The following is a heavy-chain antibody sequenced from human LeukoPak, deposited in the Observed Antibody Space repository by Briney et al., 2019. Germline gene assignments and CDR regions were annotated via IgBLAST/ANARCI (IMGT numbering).Heavy chain of an antibody. CDR2: MNPNSGNT. CDR1: GYTFTCYD. D-gene: IGHD4-17*01. V-gene: IGHV1-8*03. J-gene: IGHJ4*02. Sequence: ASVKVSCKASGYTFTCYDINWVRQATGQGLEWMGWMNPNSGNTGYAQKFQGRVTITRNTSISTAYMELSILRSEDTAVYYCARAAYGDYAFDYWGQGALVTVSS. CDR3: ARAAYGDYAFDY.